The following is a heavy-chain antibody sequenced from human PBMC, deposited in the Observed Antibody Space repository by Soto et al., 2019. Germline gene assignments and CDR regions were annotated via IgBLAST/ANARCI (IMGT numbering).Heavy chain of an antibody. D-gene: IGHD3-22*01. Sequence: ASVKVSCKASGYTFTSYGSSWVRQAPGQGLEWMGWISDYNGNTKYAQKIQGRVTMTTDTSTSTAYMELRSLRSDDTAVYYCARDRYYHDPSGYDFIDYWGQRTLLTVSS. V-gene: IGHV1-18*04. J-gene: IGHJ4*02. CDR1: GYTFTSYG. CDR3: ARDRYYHDPSGYDFIDY. CDR2: ISDYNGNT.